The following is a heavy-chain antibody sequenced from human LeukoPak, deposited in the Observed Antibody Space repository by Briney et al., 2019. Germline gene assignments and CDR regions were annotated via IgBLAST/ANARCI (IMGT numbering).Heavy chain of an antibody. CDR1: GGSFSGYY. Sequence: SETLSLTCAVYGGSFSGYYWSWIRQPPGKGLEWIGEINHSGSTNYNPSLKSRVTISVDTSKNQFSLKLSSVTAADTAVYYCARGSKNGYNSGWYFFGYDYWGQGTLVTVSS. CDR2: INHSGST. D-gene: IGHD6-19*01. V-gene: IGHV4-34*01. CDR3: ARGSKNGYNSGWYFFGYDY. J-gene: IGHJ4*02.